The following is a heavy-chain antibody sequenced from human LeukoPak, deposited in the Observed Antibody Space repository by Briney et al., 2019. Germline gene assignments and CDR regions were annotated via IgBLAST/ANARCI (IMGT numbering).Heavy chain of an antibody. CDR1: GDSVSSNSAA. V-gene: IGHV6-1*01. Sequence: SQTLSLTCPISGDSVSSNSAAWNWIRQSPSRGLEWLGRTYYRSKWYNDYAVSVKSRITINPDTSKNQFSLQLNSVTPEDTAVYYCARGGYSSGWYWIPFDYWGQGTLVTVSS. CDR2: TYYRSKWYN. J-gene: IGHJ4*02. D-gene: IGHD6-19*01. CDR3: ARGGYSSGWYWIPFDY.